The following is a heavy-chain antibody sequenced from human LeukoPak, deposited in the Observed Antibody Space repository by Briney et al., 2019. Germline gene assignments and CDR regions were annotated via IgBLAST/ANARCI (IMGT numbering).Heavy chain of an antibody. CDR2: ISYDGSNK. J-gene: IGHJ5*02. V-gene: IGHV3-30*18. CDR1: GFTFSSYG. CDR3: AKDTGYYYDSKDWFDP. Sequence: PGGSLRLSCAASGFTFSSYGMHWVRQAPGKGLEWVAVISYDGSNKYYADSVKGRFTISRDNSKNTLYLQMNSLRAEDTAVYYCAKDTGYYYDSKDWFDPWGQGTLVTVSS. D-gene: IGHD3-22*01.